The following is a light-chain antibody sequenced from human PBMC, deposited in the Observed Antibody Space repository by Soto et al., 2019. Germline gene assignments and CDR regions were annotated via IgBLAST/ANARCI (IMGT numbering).Light chain of an antibody. Sequence: QSVLTQPPSVSGAPGQRVTISCTGSSSNIGAGYDVHWYQQLPGTAPKLLIYGNSNRPSGVPDRFSGSKSGTSASLAITGLQAEDEADNYGQSYDSSLSAVVFGGGTKLTVL. CDR3: QSYDSSLSAVV. CDR2: GNS. J-gene: IGLJ2*01. V-gene: IGLV1-40*01. CDR1: SSNIGAGYD.